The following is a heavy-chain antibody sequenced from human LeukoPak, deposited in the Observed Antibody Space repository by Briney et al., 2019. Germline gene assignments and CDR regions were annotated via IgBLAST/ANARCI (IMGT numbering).Heavy chain of an antibody. CDR3: ARNRDGYNSFDY. D-gene: IGHD5-24*01. J-gene: IGHJ4*02. Sequence: PSETLSLTCTVSGGSINNGGYYWRWIRQHPGKGLEWIVYIYYSGSSYYNPSRRSRVTISVDTSKNHFSLKLSSVTAADTAVYYCARNRDGYNSFDYWGQGTLVTVSS. V-gene: IGHV4-31*03. CDR2: IYYSGSS. CDR1: GGSINNGGYY.